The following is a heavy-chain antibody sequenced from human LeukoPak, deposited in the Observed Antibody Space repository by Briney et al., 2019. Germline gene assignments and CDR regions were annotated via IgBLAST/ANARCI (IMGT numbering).Heavy chain of an antibody. Sequence: GGSLRLSCAASGFTVSSNYMNWVRQAPGKGLEWVSVMYSGGSTFYGDSVKGRSTISRDNSMNTLYLQMNSLRVDDTAVYYCAREQVVVGRGYYGMDVWGQGTTVTVSS. CDR1: GFTVSSNY. J-gene: IGHJ6*02. V-gene: IGHV3-66*01. CDR3: AREQVVVGRGYYGMDV. CDR2: MYSGGST. D-gene: IGHD2-2*01.